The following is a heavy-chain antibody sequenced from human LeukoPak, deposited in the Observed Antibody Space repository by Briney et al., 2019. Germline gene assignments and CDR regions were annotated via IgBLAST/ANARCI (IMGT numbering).Heavy chain of an antibody. CDR3: ARGGSGGSLVY. V-gene: IGHV3-23*01. D-gene: IGHD2-15*01. CDR1: GFTFSSYD. Sequence: GGSLRLSCAASGFTFSSYDMSWVRQAPGKGLEWVSGISGGGNTFYSDSVKGRFTISRDNSKNTLYLEMNSLRAEDTAVYYCARGGSGGSLVYWGQGTLVTVSS. CDR2: ISGGGNT. J-gene: IGHJ4*02.